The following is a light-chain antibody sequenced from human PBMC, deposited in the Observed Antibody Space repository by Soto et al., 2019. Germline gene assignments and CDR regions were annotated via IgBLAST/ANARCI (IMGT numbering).Light chain of an antibody. CDR1: QSVSSN. Sequence: EIVMTQSPATLSVSPGERATLSCRASQSVSSNLAWYQQKPGQSPRLLIYGASTRATGIPARFSGSGSGTEVTLTISSLQSEDFAVYYCQQYNNWLWTVGQGTKVEIK. CDR2: GAS. CDR3: QQYNNWLWT. J-gene: IGKJ1*01. V-gene: IGKV3-15*01.